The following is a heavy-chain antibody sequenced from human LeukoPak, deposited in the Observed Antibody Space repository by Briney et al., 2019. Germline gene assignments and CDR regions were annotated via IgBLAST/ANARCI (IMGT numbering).Heavy chain of an antibody. CDR2: ISTYNGNT. CDR1: DYTFTNYD. CDR3: ARETYSNILTGTDY. D-gene: IGHD3-9*01. Sequence: ASVKVSCKASDYTFTNYDINWVRQAPGQGLEWMGWISTYNGNTNYAQKLQGRVTMTTDTSTSTAYMELRSLTSDDTAVYYCARETYSNILTGTDYWGPGTLVTVSS. V-gene: IGHV1-18*01. J-gene: IGHJ4*02.